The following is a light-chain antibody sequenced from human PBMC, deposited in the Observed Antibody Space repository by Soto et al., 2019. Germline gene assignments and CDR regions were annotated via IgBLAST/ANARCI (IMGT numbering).Light chain of an antibody. J-gene: IGKJ2*01. CDR2: GPS. V-gene: IGKV3-15*01. CDR1: QSVSSN. CDR3: QQYNNCPPYT. Sequence: EIVMMQSPATLSVSPGERATLSCRASQSVSSNLAWYQQKPGQAPRLLIYGPSIRATGIPARFSGSGSGTEFTLTISTLQSEDFEVYYYQQYNNCPPYTFGQGTKLEIK.